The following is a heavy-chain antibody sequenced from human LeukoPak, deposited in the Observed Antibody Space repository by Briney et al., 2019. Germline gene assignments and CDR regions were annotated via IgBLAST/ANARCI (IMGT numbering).Heavy chain of an antibody. V-gene: IGHV3-23*01. CDR3: ARSLSIAAPVDY. CDR1: GFTFNNYA. D-gene: IGHD6-6*01. J-gene: IGHJ4*02. Sequence: GGSLRLSCAASGFTFNNYAMSWVRQAPGRGLEWVSAISGSGGSKYYADSVKGRFTISRGNSKNTLYLQMNSLRAEDTAVYYCARSLSIAAPVDYWGQGTLVTVSS. CDR2: ISGSGGSK.